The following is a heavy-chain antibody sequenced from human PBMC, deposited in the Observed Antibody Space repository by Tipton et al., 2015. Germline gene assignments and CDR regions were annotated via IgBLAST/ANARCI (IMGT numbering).Heavy chain of an antibody. CDR2: TSHSGGT. CDR3: ARAPVVAATPEYPYYYYGMDV. J-gene: IGHJ6*02. D-gene: IGHD2-15*01. CDR1: AYSISTDYY. V-gene: IGHV4-38-2*01. Sequence: TLSLTCAVSAYSISTDYYWVWIRQPPGRGLEWIGYTSHSGGTFYNPSLRSPFAISLDTSKNHFSLKLSSVTAADTAVYYCARAPVVAATPEYPYYYYGMDVWGQGTTVTVSS.